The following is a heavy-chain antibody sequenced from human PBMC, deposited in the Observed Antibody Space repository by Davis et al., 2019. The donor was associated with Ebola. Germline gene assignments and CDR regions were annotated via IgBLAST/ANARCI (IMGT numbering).Heavy chain of an antibody. D-gene: IGHD3-9*01. CDR1: GYTFTSYG. CDR3: ARYGEMGYDILTGYYTKYYFDY. CDR2: ISAYNGNT. V-gene: IGHV1-18*01. Sequence: ASVKVSCKASGYTFTSYGISWVRQAPGQGLEWMGWISAYNGNTNYAQKLQGRVTMTTDTSTSTAYMELRSLRSDDTAVYYCARYGEMGYDILTGYYTKYYFDYWGQGTLVTVSS. J-gene: IGHJ4*02.